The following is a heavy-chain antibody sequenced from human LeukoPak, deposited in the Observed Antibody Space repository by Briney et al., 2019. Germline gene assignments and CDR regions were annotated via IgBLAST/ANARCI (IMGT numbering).Heavy chain of an antibody. Sequence: GGSLRLSCAASGFTFSSYGMHWVRQAPGKGLEWVAVISYDGSNKYYADSVKGRFTISRDNSKNTLYLQMNSLRAEDTAVYYCARDGSAYYNENTGFRGEFDSWGQGALVTVSS. V-gene: IGHV3-30*03. D-gene: IGHD3-22*01. CDR1: GFTFSSYG. CDR3: ARDGSAYYNENTGFRGEFDS. CDR2: ISYDGSNK. J-gene: IGHJ4*02.